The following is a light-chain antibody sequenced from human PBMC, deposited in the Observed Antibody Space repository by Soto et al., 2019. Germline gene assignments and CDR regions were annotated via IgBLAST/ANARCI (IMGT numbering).Light chain of an antibody. CDR1: QSFSSTY. CDR3: QQYSSSPIT. J-gene: IGKJ5*01. V-gene: IGKV3-20*01. Sequence: VWKQSPGTVSLSTGKRAIPSGRASQSFSSTYLAWYQQKPGQAPRLLIYGASSRATGIPDRFSGGGSGTDFSLTISRLDPEDFAVYYCQQYSSSPITFGQGTRLEIK. CDR2: GAS.